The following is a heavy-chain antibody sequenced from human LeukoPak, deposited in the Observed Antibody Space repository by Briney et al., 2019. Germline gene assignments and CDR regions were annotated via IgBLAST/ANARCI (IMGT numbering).Heavy chain of an antibody. Sequence: PGGSLRLSCAASGFTFSSYAMSWVRQAPGKGLEWVSAISGSGGSTYYADSVKGRFTISRDNSKNALYLQMNSLRAEDTAVYYCAKAQGDSSGYTFDYWGQGTLVTVSS. CDR1: GFTFSSYA. V-gene: IGHV3-23*01. CDR3: AKAQGDSSGYTFDY. D-gene: IGHD3-22*01. J-gene: IGHJ4*02. CDR2: ISGSGGST.